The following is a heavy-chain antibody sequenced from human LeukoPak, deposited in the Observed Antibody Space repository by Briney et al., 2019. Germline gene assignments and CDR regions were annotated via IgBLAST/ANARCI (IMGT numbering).Heavy chain of an antibody. CDR1: GFTFSSYW. CDR3: AREPWGRYSSSWYY. V-gene: IGHV3-7*03. J-gene: IGHJ4*02. Sequence: GGSLRLSCAASGFTFSSYWMSWVRQAPGKGLEWVANIKQDESEKYYLDSVKGRFTISRDNAKNSLYLQMNSLRAEDTAVYYCAREPWGRYSSSWYYWGQGTLVTVSS. CDR2: IKQDESEK. D-gene: IGHD6-13*01.